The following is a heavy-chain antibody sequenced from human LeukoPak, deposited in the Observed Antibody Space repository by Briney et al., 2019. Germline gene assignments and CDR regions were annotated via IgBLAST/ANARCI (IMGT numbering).Heavy chain of an antibody. J-gene: IGHJ6*03. CDR2: IYKTGHA. CDR1: GGSFTGISNY. CDR3: ARGLHYVDV. V-gene: IGHV4-39*02. D-gene: IGHD2-15*01. Sequence: SETLSLTCTVSGGSFTGISNYWAWLRQPPGKELEWIGKIYKTGHADYNPSLKSRVTLSVHTTNNQFSLRLTSATAADTAVYYCARGLHYVDVWGKGITVSVSS.